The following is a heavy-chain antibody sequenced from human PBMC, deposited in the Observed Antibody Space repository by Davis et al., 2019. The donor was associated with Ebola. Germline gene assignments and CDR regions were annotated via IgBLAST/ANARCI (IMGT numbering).Heavy chain of an antibody. Sequence: PGGSLRLSCSASGFTFSTYWMHWVRQAPGKGLVWVSRINSDGSSTIYADSVRGRFTISRDNAKNTLYLQMNSLTAEDTAVYYCARDPGYSYGYIINWFDPWGQGTLVTVSS. CDR2: INSDGSST. CDR3: ARDPGYSYGYIINWFDP. V-gene: IGHV3-74*01. D-gene: IGHD5-18*01. CDR1: GFTFSTYW. J-gene: IGHJ5*02.